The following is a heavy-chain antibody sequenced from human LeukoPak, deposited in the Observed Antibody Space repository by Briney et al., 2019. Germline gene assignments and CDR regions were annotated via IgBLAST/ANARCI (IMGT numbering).Heavy chain of an antibody. CDR3: ARDRGYSYGRSSYFDY. V-gene: IGHV3-48*01. D-gene: IGHD5-18*01. Sequence: HAGGPLRLPCGASGFTFSSYSMNWVPRAPGKGLEGVSYISSSSSTIYYAESVKGRFTISRDNAKNSLYLQMNSLRAEDTAVYYCARDRGYSYGRSSYFDYWGQGTLVTVSS. CDR1: GFTFSSYS. J-gene: IGHJ4*02. CDR2: ISSSSSTI.